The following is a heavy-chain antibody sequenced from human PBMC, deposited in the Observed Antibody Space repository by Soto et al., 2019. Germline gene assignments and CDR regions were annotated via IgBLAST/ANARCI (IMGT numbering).Heavy chain of an antibody. CDR3: AIDLRVEYDLWSGWYPYYGMYV. Sequence: ASVKVSCKASGYTFTSYPMHWVRQAPGQRLEWMGWINAGSGNAKYSQKFQGRLTITRDTSASTAYMELSSLRSDDTAVYYCAIDLRVEYDLWSGWYPYYGMYVWGQGTTVTVSS. J-gene: IGHJ6*02. D-gene: IGHD3-3*01. CDR1: GYTFTSYP. V-gene: IGHV1-3*01. CDR2: INAGSGNA.